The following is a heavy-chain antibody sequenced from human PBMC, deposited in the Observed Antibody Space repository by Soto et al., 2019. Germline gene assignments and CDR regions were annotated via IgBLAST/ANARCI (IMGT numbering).Heavy chain of an antibody. J-gene: IGHJ4*02. CDR3: ASRYCSSTACYGYLEY. Sequence: QVQLQESGPGLVKPSETLSLTCTVSGGSISNYYWTWIRQPAGKGLEWIGRIYTSGSTNYNPSLKSRVTMSVDTSKRQFSLELSSVTAADMAIYYCASRYCSSTACYGYLEYWGQGTLVTVSS. CDR1: GGSISNYY. CDR2: IYTSGST. D-gene: IGHD2-2*01. V-gene: IGHV4-4*07.